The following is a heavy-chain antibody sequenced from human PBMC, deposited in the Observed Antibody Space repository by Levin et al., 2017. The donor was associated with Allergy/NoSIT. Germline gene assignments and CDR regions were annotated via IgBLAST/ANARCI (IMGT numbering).Heavy chain of an antibody. D-gene: IGHD3-10*01. V-gene: IGHV3-33*01. CDR3: AREGDYGSGSYQEYLRH. J-gene: IGHJ1*01. CDR2: IWYDGNNK. Sequence: GGSLRLSCAASGFMFSAYGMHWVRQAPGKGLEWVAVIWYDGNNKYYADSVKGRFSVSRDNSNNTLYLEMNSLRAEDTAVYYCAREGDYGSGSYQEYLRHWGQGALVTVSS. CDR1: GFMFSAYG.